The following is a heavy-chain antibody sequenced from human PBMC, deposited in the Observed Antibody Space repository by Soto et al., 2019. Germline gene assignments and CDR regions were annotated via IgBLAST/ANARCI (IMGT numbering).Heavy chain of an antibody. V-gene: IGHV3-23*01. J-gene: IGHJ6*02. CDR2: ISGSGGST. Sequence: GGSLRLSCAASGFTFSSYAMSCVRQAPGKGLEWVSAISGSGGSTYYADSVKGRFTISRDNSKNTLYLQMNSLRAEDTAVYYCARATTVTNYYYYGMDVWGQGTTVTVSS. CDR3: ARATTVTNYYYYGMDV. CDR1: GFTFSSYA. D-gene: IGHD4-17*01.